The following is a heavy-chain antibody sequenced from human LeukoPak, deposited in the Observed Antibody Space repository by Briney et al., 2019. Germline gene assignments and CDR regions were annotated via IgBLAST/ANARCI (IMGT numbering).Heavy chain of an antibody. D-gene: IGHD3-22*01. CDR3: ARRRITMIEDAFDI. CDR1: GGSFSGYY. CDR2: INHSGST. Sequence: SETLSLTCAVYGGSFSGYYWSWIRQPPGKGLEWIGEINHSGSTNYNPSLKSRVTISVDTSKNQFSLKLSSVTAADTAVYYCARRRITMIEDAFDIWGQGTMVTVSS. J-gene: IGHJ3*02. V-gene: IGHV4-34*01.